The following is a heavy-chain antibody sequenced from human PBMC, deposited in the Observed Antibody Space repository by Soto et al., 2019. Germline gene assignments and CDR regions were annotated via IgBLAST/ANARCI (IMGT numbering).Heavy chain of an antibody. Sequence: GESLKISCKGSGYSFTNYWIGWVRQMPGKGLEWMGIIYPGDSDTRYSPSFQGQVTISADKSISTAYLQWSSLKASDTAMYYCARALAYCGGDCYSWYFDYWGQGTLVTVS. CDR3: ARALAYCGGDCYSWYFDY. CDR1: GYSFTNYW. D-gene: IGHD2-21*02. V-gene: IGHV5-51*01. CDR2: IYPGDSDT. J-gene: IGHJ4*02.